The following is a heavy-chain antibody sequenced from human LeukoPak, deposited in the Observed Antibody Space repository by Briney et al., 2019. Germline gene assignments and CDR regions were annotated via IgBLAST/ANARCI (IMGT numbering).Heavy chain of an antibody. D-gene: IGHD5-18*01. CDR1: GGSISSYY. Sequence: PSETLSLTCTVSGGSISSYYWSWIRQPAGKGLECIGRIHISGSTNYNPSLKSRLTMSVDTSKNQFSLKLSSVTAADTAVYCCARDGGYSYGYSLDCWGQGTLVTVYS. CDR2: IHISGST. V-gene: IGHV4-4*07. CDR3: ARDGGYSYGYSLDC. J-gene: IGHJ4*02.